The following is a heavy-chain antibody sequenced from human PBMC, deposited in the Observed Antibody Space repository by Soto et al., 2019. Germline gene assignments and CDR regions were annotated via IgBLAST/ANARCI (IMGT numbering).Heavy chain of an antibody. CDR3: ERLQLGYYDIRPYPYYLDY. CDR1: DGSITGYY. V-gene: IGHV4-59*01. J-gene: IGHJ4*02. D-gene: IGHD3-22*01. CDR2: IYNSGST. Sequence: SEPLSHTYIVSDGSITGYYWSWIRKPPGKGLECIGYIYNSGSTNYNPSLQSRVTMSVDTSKNQFSLKLSSVTAADTAIYYCERLQLGYYDIRPYPYYLDYWGQGTLVPVSS.